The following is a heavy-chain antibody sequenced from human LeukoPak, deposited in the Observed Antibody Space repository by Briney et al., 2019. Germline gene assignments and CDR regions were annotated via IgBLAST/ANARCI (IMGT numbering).Heavy chain of an antibody. J-gene: IGHJ5*02. V-gene: IGHV4-61*02. D-gene: IGHD1-1*01. CDR2: IYTSGST. CDR1: GGSISSGTYY. Sequence: SETLSLTCTVSGGSISSGTYYWNWIRQPAGKGLEWIGRIYTSGSTNYNPSLKSRVTISVDTSKNQFSLKLSSVTAADTAVYYCARDRGLERQEAWFDPWGQGTLVIVSS. CDR3: ARDRGLERQEAWFDP.